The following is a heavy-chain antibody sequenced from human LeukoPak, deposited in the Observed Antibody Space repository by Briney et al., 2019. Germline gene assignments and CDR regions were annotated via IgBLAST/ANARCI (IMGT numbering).Heavy chain of an antibody. CDR2: MTANGNA. J-gene: IGHJ4*02. CDR3: ARGVVSSSGGYYVSYDY. D-gene: IGHD3-22*01. V-gene: IGHV1-8*01. CDR1: GYSFINHD. Sequence: ASVKVSCKASGYSFINHDINWVRQATGQGLEWMGWMTANGNAEYAQSFQGRVTMTRNTAISTAYMELSSLRSEDTAVYYCARGVVSSSGGYYVSYDYWGQGSLVTVS.